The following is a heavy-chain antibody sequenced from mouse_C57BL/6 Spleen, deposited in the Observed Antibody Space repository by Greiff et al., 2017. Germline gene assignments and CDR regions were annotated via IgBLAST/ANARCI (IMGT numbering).Heavy chain of an antibody. Sequence: VKLQESGAELARPGASVKMSCKASGYTFTSYTMHWVKQRPGQGLEWIGYINPSSGYTKYNQKFKDKATLTADKSSSTAYMQLSSLTSEDSAVYYCARSSTTVSWGQGTTLTVSS. J-gene: IGHJ2*01. CDR3: ARSSTTVS. CDR2: INPSSGYT. D-gene: IGHD1-1*01. V-gene: IGHV1-4*01. CDR1: GYTFTSYT.